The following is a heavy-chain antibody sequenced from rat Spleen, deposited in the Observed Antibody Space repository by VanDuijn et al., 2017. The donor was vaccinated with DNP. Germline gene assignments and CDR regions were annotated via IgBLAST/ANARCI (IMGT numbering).Heavy chain of an antibody. CDR1: GFTFSDYN. J-gene: IGHJ1*01. V-gene: IGHV5S10*01. D-gene: IGHD3-1*01. CDR3: ARGSTSIYWYFDF. CDR2: IIYDGART. Sequence: EVQLVESGGGLVQPGRSLKLSCAAAGFTFSDYNLAWVRQAPKKGLEWVATIIYDGARTYYRDSVKGRFTISRDNAKNTLYLQMNSLRSEDTATYYCARGSTSIYWYFDFWGPGTMVTVSS.